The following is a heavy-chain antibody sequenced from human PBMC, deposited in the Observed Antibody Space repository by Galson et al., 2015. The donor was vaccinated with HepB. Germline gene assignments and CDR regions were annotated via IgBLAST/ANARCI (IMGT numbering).Heavy chain of an antibody. Sequence: SLRLSCAASGFTFSTYAMSWARQAPGKGLEWVSAISGSIGNTYYADSVKGRFTISRDNSKNTLYLQLDSLRAGDTAVYYCAKSPRGGVPHLTWFDSWGQGTLLTVSS. V-gene: IGHV3-23*01. CDR1: GFTFSTYA. D-gene: IGHD3-10*01. J-gene: IGHJ5*01. CDR3: AKSPRGGVPHLTWFDS. CDR2: ISGSIGNT.